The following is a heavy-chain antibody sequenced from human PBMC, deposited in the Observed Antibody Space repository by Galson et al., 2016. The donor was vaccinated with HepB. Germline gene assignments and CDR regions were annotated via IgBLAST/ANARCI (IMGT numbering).Heavy chain of an antibody. CDR1: GGSITMYRW. CDR2: IYHGGTT. D-gene: IGHD6-13*01. Sequence: SETLSLTCAVSGGSITMYRWWSWVRQPPGKGLEWIGEIYHGGTTNYHISLKSRVTITVDKSRNQLSLDLSSVTAADTAVYYCARHLLAPGTRGLDFWGPGTLVTVSS. V-gene: IGHV4-4*02. J-gene: IGHJ4*02. CDR3: ARHLLAPGTRGLDF.